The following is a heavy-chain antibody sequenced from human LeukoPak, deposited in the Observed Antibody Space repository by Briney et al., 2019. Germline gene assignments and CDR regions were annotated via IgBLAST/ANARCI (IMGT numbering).Heavy chain of an antibody. V-gene: IGHV3-23*01. CDR1: GFPFSSYA. CDR3: ARTYCIGSSCPGVFEY. J-gene: IGHJ4*02. CDR2: ISDSGGRT. D-gene: IGHD2-15*01. Sequence: GGSLRLSCAASGFPFSSYAMSWVRQAPGKGLEWVSVISDSGGRTYSAASVKGRFTISRDNSKDTLYLQMNSLRAEDTAVYYCARTYCIGSSCPGVFEYWGQGTLVTVSS.